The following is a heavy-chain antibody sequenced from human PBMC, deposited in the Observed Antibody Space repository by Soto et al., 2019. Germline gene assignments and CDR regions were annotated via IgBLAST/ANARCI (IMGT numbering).Heavy chain of an antibody. V-gene: IGHV1-18*04. D-gene: IGHD1-26*01. CDR3: ARGWALGDN. CDR1: GYSFSSSS. J-gene: IGHJ4*02. CDR2: ISAVNGNT. Sequence: QVQLVQSGAEVKKPGASVKVSCKASGYSFSSSSISWVRQAPGQGLEWMGWISAVNGNTNYAQKFQGRVTMTTDTATSTAYMEMRSLRSDDTAVYYCARGWALGDNWGQGTLVTVSS.